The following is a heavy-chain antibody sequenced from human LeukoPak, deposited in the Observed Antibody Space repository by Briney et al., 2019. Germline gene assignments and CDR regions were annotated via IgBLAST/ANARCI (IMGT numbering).Heavy chain of an antibody. J-gene: IGHJ4*02. CDR1: GFTFSSYG. CDR2: ISYDGSNK. D-gene: IGHD3-22*01. CDR3: AKDGIVLYYDSSGYTFDY. V-gene: IGHV3-30*18. Sequence: PGRSLRLSCAASGFTFSSYGMHWVRQAPGKGLEWVAVISYDGSNKYYADSVKGRFTISRDNSKNTLYLQMNSLRAEGTAVYYCAKDGIVLYYDSSGYTFDYWGQGTLVTVSS.